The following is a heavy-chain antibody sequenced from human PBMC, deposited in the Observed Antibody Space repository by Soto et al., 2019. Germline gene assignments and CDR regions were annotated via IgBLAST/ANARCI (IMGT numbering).Heavy chain of an antibody. CDR3: ATDGVEYVVSGLYYFDH. D-gene: IGHD2-8*02. V-gene: IGHV3-30*04. Sequence: QVQLVESGGGVVQPGTSLRLSCSASGFTLTNYAMHWVRQVPGKGLEWLAFMSYYEKYKYYGDSVRGRFTISRDDSKNTLYLHMNSLRSEDTAVYYCATDGVEYVVSGLYYFDHWGKGTLVTVSS. J-gene: IGHJ4*02. CDR2: MSYYEKYK. CDR1: GFTLTNYA.